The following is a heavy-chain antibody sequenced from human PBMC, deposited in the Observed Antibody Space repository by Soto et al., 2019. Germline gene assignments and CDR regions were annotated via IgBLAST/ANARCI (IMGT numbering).Heavy chain of an antibody. D-gene: IGHD3-9*01. V-gene: IGHV4-30-4*01. CDR1: GGSISSGDYY. J-gene: IGHJ5*02. CDR3: ARGSYGILTSFDP. Sequence: QVQLQESGPGLVKPSQTLSLTCTVSGGSISSGDYYWSWIRQPPGKGLEWIGYVYYTGSTYYNLSLYRRVTISVDTSKNQFSLRLSSVTAADTAVYYCARGSYGILTSFDPWGQGTLVTVSS. CDR2: VYYTGST.